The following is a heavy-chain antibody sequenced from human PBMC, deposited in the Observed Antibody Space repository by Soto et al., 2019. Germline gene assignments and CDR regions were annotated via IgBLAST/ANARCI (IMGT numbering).Heavy chain of an antibody. V-gene: IGHV3-66*01. CDR2: IYSGGST. D-gene: IGHD2-2*01. CDR3: ARALRYCTSTACYFAFDI. CDR1: GFTVGGNY. J-gene: IGHJ3*02. Sequence: GGSLRLSCAASGFTVGGNYVSWVRQAPGKGLEWVSVIYSGGSTYYADSGKGRFTISRDNSKNTLYLQMNSLKPEDTAVYYCARALRYCTSTACYFAFDIWGQGTMVTVSS.